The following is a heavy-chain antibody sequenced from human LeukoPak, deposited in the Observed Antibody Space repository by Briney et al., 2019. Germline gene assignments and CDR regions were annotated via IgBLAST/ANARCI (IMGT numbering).Heavy chain of an antibody. V-gene: IGHV1-8*01. CDR3: ARALVDTAMDYFDY. J-gene: IGHJ4*02. D-gene: IGHD5-18*01. CDR2: MNPNSGNT. CDR1: GYTFTSYD. Sequence: GASVKVSCKASGYTFTSYDINWVRQATGQGLEWMGWMNPNSGNTGYAQKFQGRVTMTRNTSISTAYMELSSLRSEDTAVYYCARALVDTAMDYFDYWGQGTLVTVSS.